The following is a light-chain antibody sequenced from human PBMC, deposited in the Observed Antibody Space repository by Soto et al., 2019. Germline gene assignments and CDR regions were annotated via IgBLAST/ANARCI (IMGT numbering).Light chain of an antibody. CDR2: LGS. V-gene: IGKV2-28*01. Sequence: DIVLTQSPLSLPVTPGEPASISCRSSQSLLHSNGNIYLDWYLQKPGQSPQLLIYLGSIRASGGPDRFSGSGSVTDVTLKITRVEAEDVGVYYCMQAIQAPRTFGLGTKVEIK. CDR1: QSLLHSNGNIY. CDR3: MQAIQAPRT. J-gene: IGKJ1*01.